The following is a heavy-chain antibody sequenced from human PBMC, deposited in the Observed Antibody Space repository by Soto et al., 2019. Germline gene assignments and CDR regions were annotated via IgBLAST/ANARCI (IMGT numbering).Heavy chain of an antibody. CDR3: ARSYCGDNCALDY. D-gene: IGHD2-21*02. Sequence: GGSLRLSCAASGFIFSSFPMHWVRQAPGKGLEWVAVVSKDGSDKHYADSVKGRFTISRDNSENTLHLQMNSLRPEDTGVYYCARSYCGDNCALDYWGQGTPVTVSS. CDR2: VSKDGSDK. J-gene: IGHJ4*02. CDR1: GFIFSSFP. V-gene: IGHV3-30-3*01.